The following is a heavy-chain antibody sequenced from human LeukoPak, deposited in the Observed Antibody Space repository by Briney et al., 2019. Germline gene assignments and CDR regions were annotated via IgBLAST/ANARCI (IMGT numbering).Heavy chain of an antibody. J-gene: IGHJ4*02. Sequence: GGSLRLSCAASGFTFSDYYMSWIRQAPGKGLQWVSDISSSGTTIYYADSVKGRFTISRDNAKNSLYLQMNSLRAEDTAVYYCARKYCSTTSCLFDNWGQGTLVTVSS. D-gene: IGHD2-2*01. V-gene: IGHV3-11*04. CDR2: ISSSGTTI. CDR1: GFTFSDYY. CDR3: ARKYCSTTSCLFDN.